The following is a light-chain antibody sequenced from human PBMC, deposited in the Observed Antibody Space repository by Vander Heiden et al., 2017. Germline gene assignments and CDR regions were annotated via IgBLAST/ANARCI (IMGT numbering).Light chain of an antibody. Sequence: DIQMTQSPSSLSASVGDRVTITCQASQNISNYLNWYQQKPGKAPKLLIYDASSLEKGVQSRFSGSGSGTDFTITISSLQHEDIATYYCQQYYNLPWTFGQGTKVDIK. CDR1: QNISNY. V-gene: IGKV1-33*01. CDR2: DAS. CDR3: QQYYNLPWT. J-gene: IGKJ1*01.